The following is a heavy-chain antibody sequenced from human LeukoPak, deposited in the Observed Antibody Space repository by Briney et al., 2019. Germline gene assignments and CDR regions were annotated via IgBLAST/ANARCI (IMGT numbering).Heavy chain of an antibody. J-gene: IGHJ3*02. CDR1: GGSISSYN. CDR2: IYYSVHT. Sequence: SETLSLTCTVSGGSISSYNWSWIRQPPGKGLEWLGYIYYSVHTNYNPSLKSRVTISVDTSKNQFSLKLSSVTAADTAVYYCARWVFCSSTSCTDAFDIWGQGTMVTVSS. CDR3: ARWVFCSSTSCTDAFDI. D-gene: IGHD2-2*01. V-gene: IGHV4-59*01.